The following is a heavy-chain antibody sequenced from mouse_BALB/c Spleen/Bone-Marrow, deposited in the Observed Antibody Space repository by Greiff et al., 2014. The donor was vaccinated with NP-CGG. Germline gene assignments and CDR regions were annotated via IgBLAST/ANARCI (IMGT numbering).Heavy chain of an antibody. CDR3: VTGTAWFTY. V-gene: IGHV1-18*01. J-gene: IGHJ3*01. Sequence: EVKLMESGPELVKPGASVKITCKASGYTFTDYIMDWVRLSHGKSLKWIGDINVNNGGTIYNQKFKGKATLTVDKSSSTAYMELRSLTSEDTAVYYCVTGTAWFTYWGQGTLVTVST. CDR1: GYTFTDYI. D-gene: IGHD4-1*01. CDR2: INVNNGGT.